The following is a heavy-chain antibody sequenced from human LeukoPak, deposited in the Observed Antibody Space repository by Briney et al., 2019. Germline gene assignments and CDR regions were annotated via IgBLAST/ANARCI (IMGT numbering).Heavy chain of an antibody. V-gene: IGHV3-11*04. J-gene: IGHJ4*02. CDR3: ARKVEMATSYFDY. CDR2: IGSSGSTI. Sequence: PGGSLRLSCAASGFSFSDYYMSWIRQAPGKGLEWVSYIGSSGSTIYYADSVKGRFTISRDNAKNSLYLQMNSLRDEDTAVYYCARKVEMATSYFDYWGQGTLVTVSS. CDR1: GFSFSDYY. D-gene: IGHD5-24*01.